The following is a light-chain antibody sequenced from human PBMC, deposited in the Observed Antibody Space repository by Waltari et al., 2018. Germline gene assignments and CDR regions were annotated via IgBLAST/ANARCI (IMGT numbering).Light chain of an antibody. CDR2: RNI. V-gene: IGLV1-44*01. CDR1: SSNVGTSP. Sequence: QYSLSQPPSASGTPGQRVSISCSGSSSNVGTSPVNWYQQLPGTAPKLLIHRNIHRPSACPGRFAGSKSGTSSSLAIGGLQSEDETEYFCSAWDDSLNGVLFGGGTKLTVL. CDR3: SAWDDSLNGVL. J-gene: IGLJ2*01.